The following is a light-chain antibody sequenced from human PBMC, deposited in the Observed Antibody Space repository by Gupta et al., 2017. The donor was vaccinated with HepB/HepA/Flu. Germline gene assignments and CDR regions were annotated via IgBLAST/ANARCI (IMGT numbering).Light chain of an antibody. J-gene: IGKJ2*01. CDR2: AAS. V-gene: IGKV1-39*01. CDR3: QQSYRIPYT. Sequence: DIQMTQSPPSLSTSIGDRVTITCRASQSISSYVNWYQQRPGKAPKLLIYAASNLQSGVPSRFRGCGSGTDFTLTISSLQPEDFASYYCQQSYRIPYTFGQGTKLEIK. CDR1: QSISSY.